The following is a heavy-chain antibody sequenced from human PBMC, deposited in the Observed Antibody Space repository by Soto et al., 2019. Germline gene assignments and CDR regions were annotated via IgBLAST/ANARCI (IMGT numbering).Heavy chain of an antibody. CDR1: GDSVSSSSVT. D-gene: IGHD3-22*01. CDR3: VRLIGNSWLDY. V-gene: IGHV6-1*01. CDR2: TYYRSKWYN. Sequence: SQTLSLTCAISGDSVSSSSVTWNWIRQSPSRGLEWLGRTYYRSKWYNDYAESVKSRITINPDTSKNQFSLHLNSVTPEDAAVYYCVRLIGNSWLDYWGQGTLVTVSS. J-gene: IGHJ4*02.